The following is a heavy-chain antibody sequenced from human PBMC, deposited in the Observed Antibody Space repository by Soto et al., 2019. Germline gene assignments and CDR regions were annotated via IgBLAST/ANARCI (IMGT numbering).Heavy chain of an antibody. D-gene: IGHD6-19*01. CDR3: ARVHVMVVAGSNFDY. J-gene: IGHJ4*01. CDR2: IYHSGST. CDR1: GYSIRSGYY. V-gene: IGHV4-38-2*01. Sequence: SLTCAVAGYSIRSGYYWGWIRQPPGKGLEWIGSIYHSGSTYYNPSPTRRVTISVDTSNHQFSMQLTSVTAADTAVYYCARVHVMVVAGSNFDYWGHGTLVTVSS.